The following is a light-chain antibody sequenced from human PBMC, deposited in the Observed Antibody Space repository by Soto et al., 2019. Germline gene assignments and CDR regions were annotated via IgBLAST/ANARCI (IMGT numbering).Light chain of an antibody. J-gene: IGKJ5*01. V-gene: IGKV3-20*01. CDR3: QQYGSSSIT. Sequence: EIVLTQSPGTLSLSPGERATLSCRASQSVSSSYLAWYQQKPGQAPRLLIYGASSRATGIPDRFSGSGSGTDSTLTISRLQLYHFAVSSCQQYGSSSITFGQGTRLEIK. CDR2: GAS. CDR1: QSVSSSY.